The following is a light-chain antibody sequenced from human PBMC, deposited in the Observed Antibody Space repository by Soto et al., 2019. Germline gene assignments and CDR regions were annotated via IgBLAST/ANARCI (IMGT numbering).Light chain of an antibody. Sequence: DIVMTQSPLSLPVTPGESASISCRSSQSLLHRNGYNYLDWYLQKPGQSPQVLIYLGSNRASGVPDRFSGSGSDTDFTLKISRVEAEDVGVYYCMQPLQTPWTFGQGTKVEIK. CDR2: LGS. CDR1: QSLLHRNGYNY. CDR3: MQPLQTPWT. J-gene: IGKJ1*01. V-gene: IGKV2-28*01.